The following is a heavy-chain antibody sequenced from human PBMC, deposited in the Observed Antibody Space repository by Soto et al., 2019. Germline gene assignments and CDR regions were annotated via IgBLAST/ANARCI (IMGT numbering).Heavy chain of an antibody. CDR2: IYYSGST. J-gene: IGHJ4*02. CDR3: ARLSGSFDPVDY. Sequence: QLQLQESGPGLVKPSETLSLTCTVSGGSISSSSYYWGWIRQPPGKGLEWIGSIYYSGSTYYNPSLKSRVTISVDTSKNQFSLKLSSVTAADTAVYYCARLSGSFDPVDYWGQGTLVTVSS. D-gene: IGHD1-26*01. V-gene: IGHV4-39*01. CDR1: GGSISSSSYY.